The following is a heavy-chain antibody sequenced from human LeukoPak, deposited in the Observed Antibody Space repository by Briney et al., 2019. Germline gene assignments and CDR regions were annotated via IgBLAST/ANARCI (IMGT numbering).Heavy chain of an antibody. Sequence: PGGSLRLSCAASGFTFSSYWMSWVRQAPGKGLEWVANIKQDGSEKYYVDSVKGRFTISRDNAKNSLYLQMNSLRAEDTAVYYCARVLSSGSYYYYYMDVWGKGTTVTVSS. CDR2: IKQDGSEK. J-gene: IGHJ6*03. CDR3: ARVLSSGSYYYYYMDV. V-gene: IGHV3-7*01. D-gene: IGHD2-15*01. CDR1: GFTFSSYW.